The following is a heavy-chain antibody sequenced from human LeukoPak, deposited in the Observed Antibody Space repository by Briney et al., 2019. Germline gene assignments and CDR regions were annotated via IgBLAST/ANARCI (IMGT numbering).Heavy chain of an antibody. D-gene: IGHD5-24*01. CDR2: INHSGST. V-gene: IGHV4-34*01. J-gene: IGHJ4*02. CDR3: ARGGRWLQF. CDR1: GGSFSDYY. Sequence: ASETLSLTCAVYGGSFSDYYWSWIRQPPGKGLEWIGEINHSGSTNYNPSLKSRVTISVDTSKNQFSLKLSSVTAADTAVYCCARGGRWLQFWGQGTLVTVSS.